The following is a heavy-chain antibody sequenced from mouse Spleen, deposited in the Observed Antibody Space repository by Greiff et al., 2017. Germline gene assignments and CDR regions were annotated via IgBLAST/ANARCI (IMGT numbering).Heavy chain of an antibody. CDR2: IWRGGST. D-gene: IGHD2-4*01. V-gene: IGHV2-5*01. CDR3: AKTGDYDGYYAMDY. CDR1: GFSLTSYG. Sequence: VQLQESGPGLVQPSQSLSITCTVSGFSLTSYGVHWVRQSPGKGLEWLGVIWRGGSTDYNAAFMSRLSITKDNSKSQVFFKMNSLQADDTAIYYCAKTGDYDGYYAMDYWGQGTSVTVSS. J-gene: IGHJ4*01.